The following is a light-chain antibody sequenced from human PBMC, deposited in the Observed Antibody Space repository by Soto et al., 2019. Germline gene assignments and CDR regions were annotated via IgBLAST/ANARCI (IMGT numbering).Light chain of an antibody. Sequence: DLKLTQSPSFLSASVGDRVTIPCRASQGISTFLAWFQQKSGKAPNLLIYAASTLQSGVPSRFSGSGSGTEFTLTIGSLQPEDFATYYCQQLNDYPLTFGGGTKVEIK. J-gene: IGKJ4*01. CDR3: QQLNDYPLT. V-gene: IGKV1-9*01. CDR2: AAS. CDR1: QGISTF.